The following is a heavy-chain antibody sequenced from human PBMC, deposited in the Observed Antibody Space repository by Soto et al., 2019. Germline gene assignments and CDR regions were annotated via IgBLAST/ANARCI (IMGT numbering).Heavy chain of an antibody. CDR3: ARGRVHVSYYYYGMDV. CDR1: GGSFSGYY. Sequence: QVQLQQWGAGLLKPSETLSRTCAVYGGSFSGYYWSWIRQPPGKGLERIGEINHSGSTNYNPSLKSRVTISVDTSKNQFSLKLSSVTAADTAGYYCARGRVHVSYYYYGMDVWGQGTTVTVSS. CDR2: INHSGST. J-gene: IGHJ6*02. D-gene: IGHD3-16*01. V-gene: IGHV4-34*01.